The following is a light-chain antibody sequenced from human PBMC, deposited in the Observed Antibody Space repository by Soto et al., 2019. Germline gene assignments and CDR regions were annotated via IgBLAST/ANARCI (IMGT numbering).Light chain of an antibody. V-gene: IGKV3-20*01. J-gene: IGKJ5*01. CDR1: QSVGSN. CDR2: GAS. Sequence: EVVMTPSPAALSVSPGETATLSCRASQSVGSNLAWYQQKPGQAPRLLIYGASTRATGIPARFSGSGSGTDFTLTISRLEPEDFAVYHCQQYGSSPLITFGQGTRLEI. CDR3: QQYGSSPLIT.